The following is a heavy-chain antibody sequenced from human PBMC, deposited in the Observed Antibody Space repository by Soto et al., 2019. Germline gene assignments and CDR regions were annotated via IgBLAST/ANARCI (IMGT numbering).Heavy chain of an antibody. CDR1: AGSFSDYY. V-gene: IGHV4-34*01. J-gene: IGHJ4*02. Sequence: SETLCLTCAVYAGSFSDYYWSGFRKPPGKGLEWIGQINHSGSTNYNPSLKSRVTISVDTSKNQFSLKLSSVTAADTAVYYCARNGSESYYSPLGYFNYWGQGTLVT. CDR3: ARNGSESYYSPLGYFNY. CDR2: INHSGST. D-gene: IGHD3-10*01.